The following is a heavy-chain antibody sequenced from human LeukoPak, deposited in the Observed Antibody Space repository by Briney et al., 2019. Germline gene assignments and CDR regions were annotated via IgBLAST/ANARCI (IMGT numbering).Heavy chain of an antibody. J-gene: IGHJ4*02. Sequence: GGSLRLSCAASGFTVSSNYMSWVRQAPGKGLEWVSVIYSGGSTYYADSVKGRFTISRDNSKNTLYLQMNSLRAEDTAVYYCAREDSGGDFDYWGQGTLVTVSS. V-gene: IGHV3-53*01. CDR2: IYSGGST. CDR1: GFTVSSNY. D-gene: IGHD2-15*01. CDR3: AREDSGGDFDY.